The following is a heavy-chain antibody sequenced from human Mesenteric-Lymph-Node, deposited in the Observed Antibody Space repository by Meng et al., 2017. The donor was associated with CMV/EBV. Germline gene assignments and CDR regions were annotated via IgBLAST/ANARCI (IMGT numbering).Heavy chain of an antibody. CDR2: IRSKAYGGTT. J-gene: IGHJ4*02. V-gene: IGHV3-49*02. D-gene: IGHD3-22*01. CDR3: TRAERNYYDSSGYYYPPHYFDY. CDR1: GFTFSIYS. Sequence: GESLKISCAASGFTFSIYSMNWVRQAPGKGLEWVGFIRSKAYGGTTEYAASVKGRFTISRDDSKSIAYLQMNSLKTEDIAVYYCTRAERNYYDSSGYYYPPHYFDYWGQGTLVTVSS.